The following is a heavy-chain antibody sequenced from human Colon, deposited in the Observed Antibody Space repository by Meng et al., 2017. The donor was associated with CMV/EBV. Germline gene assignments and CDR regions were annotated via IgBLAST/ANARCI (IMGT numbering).Heavy chain of an antibody. CDR2: IVDSGDSM. J-gene: IGHJ4*02. CDR3: ARDRFYHDK. V-gene: IGHV3-21*01. D-gene: IGHD2-2*01. CDR1: GFTLNSPFTTFS. Sequence: GESLKISCAASGFTLNSPFTTFSFNWVRQAPGKGLEWVASIVDSGDSMYYADSVKGRFTISRGDAKNSVYLQMNSLRDEDTATYFCARDRFYHDKWGQGTQVTVSS.